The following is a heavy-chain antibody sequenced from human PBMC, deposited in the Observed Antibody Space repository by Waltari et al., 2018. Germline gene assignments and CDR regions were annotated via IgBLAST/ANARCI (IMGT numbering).Heavy chain of an antibody. J-gene: IGHJ5*02. CDR2: INHSGST. D-gene: IGHD3-16*01. V-gene: IGHV4-34*01. CDR1: GGSFSGYY. CDR3: ARDGARQWFDP. Sequence: QVQLQQWGAGLLKPSETLSLTCAVYGGSFSGYYWSWIRQPPGKGLEWIGEINHSGSTNYNPSLKSRVTISVDTSKNQFSLKLSSVTAADTAVYYCARDGARQWFDPWGQGTLVTVSS.